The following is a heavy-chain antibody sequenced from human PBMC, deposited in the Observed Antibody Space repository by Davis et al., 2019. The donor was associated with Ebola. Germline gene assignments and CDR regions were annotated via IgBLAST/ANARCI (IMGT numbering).Heavy chain of an antibody. CDR2: INHSGST. CDR3: ARGYSGWFDP. D-gene: IGHD1-26*01. V-gene: IGHV4-34*01. Sequence: SETLSLTCAVYGGSFSGYYWSWIRQPPGKGLEWIGEINHSGSTNYNPSLKSRVTISVDTSKNQFSLKLSSVTAADTAVYSWARGYSGWFDPWGQGTLVTVSS. CDR1: GGSFSGYY. J-gene: IGHJ5*02.